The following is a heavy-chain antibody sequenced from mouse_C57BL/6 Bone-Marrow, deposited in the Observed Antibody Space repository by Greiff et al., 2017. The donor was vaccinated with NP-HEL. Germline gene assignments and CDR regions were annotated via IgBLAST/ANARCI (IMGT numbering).Heavy chain of an antibody. J-gene: IGHJ3*01. D-gene: IGHD4-1*01. Sequence: VQRVESGPGLVQPSQSLSITCTVSGFSFTSYGVHWVRQYPGKGLEWLGVIWRGGSRDYNAAFMSRLSTTKDNSKSHVFFRMNSLQADDTATYYCASRLGQGFAFWGRGTLVTVSA. CDR2: IWRGGSR. V-gene: IGHV2-5*01. CDR1: GFSFTSYG. CDR3: ASRLGQGFAF.